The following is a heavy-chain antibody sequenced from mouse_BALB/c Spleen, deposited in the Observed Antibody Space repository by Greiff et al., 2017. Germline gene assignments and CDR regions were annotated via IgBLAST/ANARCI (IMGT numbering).Heavy chain of an antibody. Sequence: EVNVVESGGGLVKPGGSLKLSCAASGFTFSSYTMSWVRQTPEKRLEWVATISSGGSYTYYPDSVKGRFTISRDNAKNTLYLQMSSLKSEDTAMYYCTREITTVVAKAMDYWGQGTSVTVSS. CDR2: ISSGGSYT. CDR3: TREITTVVAKAMDY. J-gene: IGHJ4*01. D-gene: IGHD1-1*01. CDR1: GFTFSSYT. V-gene: IGHV5-6-4*01.